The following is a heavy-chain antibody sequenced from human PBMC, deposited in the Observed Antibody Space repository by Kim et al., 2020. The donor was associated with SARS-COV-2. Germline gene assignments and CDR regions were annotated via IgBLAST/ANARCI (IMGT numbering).Heavy chain of an antibody. CDR1: GGSISSSSYY. Sequence: SETLSLTCTVSGGSISSSSYYWGWIRQPPGKGLEWIGSIYYSGSTYYNPSLKSRVTISVDTSKNQFSLKLSSVTAADTAVYYCARQGYGDYPAEYFQHWGQGSLVTVVS. CDR2: IYYSGST. D-gene: IGHD4-17*01. CDR3: ARQGYGDYPAEYFQH. V-gene: IGHV4-39*01. J-gene: IGHJ1*01.